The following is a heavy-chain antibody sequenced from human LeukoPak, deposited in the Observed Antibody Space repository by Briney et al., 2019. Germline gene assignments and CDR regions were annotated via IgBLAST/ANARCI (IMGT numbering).Heavy chain of an antibody. V-gene: IGHV3-7*01. D-gene: IGHD2/OR15-2a*01. J-gene: IGHJ4*02. CDR3: AKYLSRAFDS. CDR1: GFTFRSYW. CDR2: INQEASRT. Sequence: GGSLRLSCAASGFTFRSYWMSWVRQAPGKGLEWLGHINQEASRTDHADSVKGRFTISRDNARNLLYLHMSSLRAEDTAVYYCAKYLSRAFDSWGQGILVSVSS.